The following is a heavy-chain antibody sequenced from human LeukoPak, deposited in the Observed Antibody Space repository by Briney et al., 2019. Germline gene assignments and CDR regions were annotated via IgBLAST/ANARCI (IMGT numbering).Heavy chain of an antibody. Sequence: PGRSLRLSCAASGFTFSSYGMHWVRQAPGKGLEWVAVIWYDGSNKYYADSVKGRFTISRDNSKNTLYLQMNSLRAEDTAVYYCARDSGGDAFDIWGQGTMVTVSS. J-gene: IGHJ3*02. CDR3: ARDSGGDAFDI. V-gene: IGHV3-33*08. D-gene: IGHD3-16*01. CDR2: IWYDGSNK. CDR1: GFTFSSYG.